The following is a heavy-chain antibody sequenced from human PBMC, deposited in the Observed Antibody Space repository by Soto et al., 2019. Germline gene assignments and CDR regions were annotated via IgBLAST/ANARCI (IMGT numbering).Heavy chain of an antibody. CDR3: AHRPNWGINGLGT. J-gene: IGHJ6*02. D-gene: IGHD7-27*01. CDR1: GFSLNTGGGG. V-gene: IGHV2-5*01. CDR2: IYWNDDR. Sequence: QITLKESGPPRVKPTQTLTLTCTLSGFSLNTGGGGVVWIRQPPGKALEWLALIYWNDDRRYSPSLKNRLTITKDTSRNQVVLTVTNVAPDDTGTYYCAHRPNWGINGLGTWGQGTTVTVSS.